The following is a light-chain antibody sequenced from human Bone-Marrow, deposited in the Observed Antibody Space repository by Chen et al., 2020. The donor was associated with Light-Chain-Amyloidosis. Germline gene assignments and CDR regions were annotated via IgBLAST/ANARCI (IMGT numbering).Light chain of an antibody. V-gene: IGLV2-14*01. CDR3: SSYTITNTLV. J-gene: IGLJ1*01. CDR1: SSDVGGDNH. CDR2: EVT. Sequence: QPALTQPASVSGSPGQSITISCTGTSSDVGGDNHVSWYQQHPDKAPKLMIYEVTNRPSWVPDRFSGSKSDNTASLTISGLQTEDEADYFCSSYTITNTLVFGSGTRVTV.